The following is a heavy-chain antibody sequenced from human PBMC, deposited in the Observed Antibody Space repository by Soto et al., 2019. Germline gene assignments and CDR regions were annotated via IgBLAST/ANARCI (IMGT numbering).Heavy chain of an antibody. V-gene: IGHV4-39*01. Sequence: QLQLQESGPGLVKPSETLSLTCTVSGGSINSTNYYWGWIRQSPGKGLEYIGIIYYSGSTYYNPSLKSRVTISVDTSKNQFSLKLSSVTAPYKALYYCARHLYSYYDYDHREIAFDIWGQGTMVTVSS. CDR2: IYYSGST. CDR3: ARHLYSYYDYDHREIAFDI. D-gene: IGHD3-22*01. J-gene: IGHJ3*02. CDR1: GGSINSTNYY.